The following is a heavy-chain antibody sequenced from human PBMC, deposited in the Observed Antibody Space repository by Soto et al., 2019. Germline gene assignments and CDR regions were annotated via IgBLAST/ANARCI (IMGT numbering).Heavy chain of an antibody. CDR3: ARAGSSIGYAMDV. D-gene: IGHD3-10*01. CDR2: ISANNGNT. J-gene: IGHJ6*02. CDR1: VTTCTHYD. Sequence: SVNITGNASVTTCTHYDLSMYQQAPGQGLEWMGWISANNGNTHYAQKFKGRVTMTTETSTSTGYMEMRSLRSDDTAVYYCARAGSSIGYAMDVWGRGTTVTGSS. V-gene: IGHV1-18*04.